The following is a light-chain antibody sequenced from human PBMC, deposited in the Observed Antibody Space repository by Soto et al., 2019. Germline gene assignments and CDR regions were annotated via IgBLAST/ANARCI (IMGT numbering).Light chain of an antibody. Sequence: QSVLTQPPSVSGAPGQRVTISCAGSGYNIGVGYDVNWYQQLPGRAPKLLIYDDNNRPSGVPDRFSGSKSATSASLAITGLQAEDEANYYCQSSDSSLSGSVVFGGGTKLTVL. CDR1: GYNIGVGYD. CDR3: QSSDSSLSGSVV. V-gene: IGLV1-40*01. J-gene: IGLJ2*01. CDR2: DDN.